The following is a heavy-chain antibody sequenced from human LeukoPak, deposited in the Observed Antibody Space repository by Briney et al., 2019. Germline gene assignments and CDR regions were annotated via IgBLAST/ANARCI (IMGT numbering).Heavy chain of an antibody. J-gene: IGHJ2*01. CDR3: AKVRDVSGWVYWYLDV. D-gene: IGHD6-19*01. V-gene: IGHV3-23*01. CDR2: ISDGGVST. CDR1: GFTFSSYA. Sequence: GGPLRLSCAASGFTFSSYAMSWVRQAPGKGLEWVSTISDGGVSTYYADSVKGRFTISRDNSRTTLYLQMNSLRAEDAAVYYCAKVRDVSGWVYWYLDVWGRGTLVTVSS.